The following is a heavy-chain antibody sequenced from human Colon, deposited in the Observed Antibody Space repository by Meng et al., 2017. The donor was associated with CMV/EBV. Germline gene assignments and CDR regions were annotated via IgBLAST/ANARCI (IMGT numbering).Heavy chain of an antibody. CDR1: GYTFTSYY. V-gene: IGHV1-46*01. CDR3: ARDLHKAGLNFHYYYYCYGMDV. CDR2: INPSGGST. Sequence: ASVKVSCKASGYTFTSYYMHWVRQAPGQGLEWMGIINPSGGSTSYAQKFQGRVTMTRDTSTSTVYMELSSLRSEDTAVYYCARDLHKAGLNFHYYYYCYGMDVWGQGTTVTVSS. J-gene: IGHJ6*02. D-gene: IGHD4-11*01.